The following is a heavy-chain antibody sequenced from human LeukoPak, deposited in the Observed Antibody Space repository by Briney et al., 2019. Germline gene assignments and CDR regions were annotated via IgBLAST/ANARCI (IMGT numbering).Heavy chain of an antibody. J-gene: IGHJ3*02. CDR1: GGSISSYY. V-gene: IGHV4-59*01. CDR3: ARNLWFGESSDAFYI. CDR2: IYYSGST. D-gene: IGHD3-10*01. Sequence: SETLSLTCTVSGGSISSYYWSWIRQPPGKGLEWIGNIYYSGSTNYNPSLKSRVTISVDTSKNQFSLKLTSVTAADTAVYYCARNLWFGESSDAFYIWGQGTVVTVSS.